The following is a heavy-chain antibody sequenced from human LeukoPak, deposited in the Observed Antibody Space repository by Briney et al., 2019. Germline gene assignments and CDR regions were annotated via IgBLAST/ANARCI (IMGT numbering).Heavy chain of an antibody. J-gene: IGHJ4*02. Sequence: GESLKISCKGSGYSFTSYWIGWVRQMPGKGLEWMGINYPGDSDTRYSTSFQGQVTISAAKSISTAYLQWSSLKASDTAMYYCARRSPGETLDYWGQGTLVTVSS. V-gene: IGHV5-51*01. CDR1: GYSFTSYW. CDR2: NYPGDSDT. CDR3: ARRSPGETLDY. D-gene: IGHD2-21*01.